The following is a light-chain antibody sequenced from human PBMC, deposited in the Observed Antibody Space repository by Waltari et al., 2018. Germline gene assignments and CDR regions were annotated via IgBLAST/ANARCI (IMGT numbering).Light chain of an antibody. V-gene: IGKV1-33*01. CDR2: AAS. J-gene: IGKJ1*01. CDR1: QDITNY. CDR3: MQALQTRGT. Sequence: DIQMTQSPSSLTASVGDRVTITCQASQDITNYLNWYQQKPGKAPKLLINAASNLEAGVPSRFSGSGSGTDFTLKISRVEAEDVGVYYCMQALQTRGTFGQGTKVEIK.